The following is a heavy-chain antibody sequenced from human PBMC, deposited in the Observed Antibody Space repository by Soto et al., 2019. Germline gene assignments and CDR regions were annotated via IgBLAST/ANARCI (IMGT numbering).Heavy chain of an antibody. CDR3: ARDGAVVTPAYYYGMDV. CDR2: ISSSSSYI. D-gene: IGHD2-21*02. J-gene: IGHJ6*02. Sequence: GGSLRLSCAASGFTFSSYSMNWVRQDPGKGLEWVSSISSSSSYIYYADSVKGRFTISRDNAKNSLYLQMNSLRAEDTAVYYCARDGAVVTPAYYYGMDVWGQGTTVTVSS. V-gene: IGHV3-21*01. CDR1: GFTFSSYS.